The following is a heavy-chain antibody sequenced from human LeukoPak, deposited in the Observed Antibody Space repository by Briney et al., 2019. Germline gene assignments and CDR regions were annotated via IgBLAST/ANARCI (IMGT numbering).Heavy chain of an antibody. CDR2: IYHSGTT. J-gene: IGHJ4*02. Sequence: PSETLSLTCTVSGYSISSGYYWGWIRQPPGKGLEWIGSIYHSGTTYYNPSLKSRVTISVDTSKNQFSLKLSSVTAADTAVYYCARRGEFFDHWGQGTLVTVSS. CDR1: GYSISSGYY. D-gene: IGHD3-10*01. V-gene: IGHV4-38-2*02. CDR3: ARRGEFFDH.